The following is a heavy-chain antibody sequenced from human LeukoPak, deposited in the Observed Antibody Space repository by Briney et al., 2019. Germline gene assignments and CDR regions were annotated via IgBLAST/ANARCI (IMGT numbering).Heavy chain of an antibody. Sequence: GGSLRLSCAASGFTFSSYSMNWVRQAPGKGLEWVSYISGSSSTIYYADSVKGRFTISRDNAKNSLYLQMNSLRAEDTAVYYCARDRQMTIPDYMDVWGKGTTVTVSS. J-gene: IGHJ6*03. CDR3: ARDRQMTIPDYMDV. D-gene: IGHD3-3*01. CDR1: GFTFSSYS. V-gene: IGHV3-48*04. CDR2: ISGSSSTI.